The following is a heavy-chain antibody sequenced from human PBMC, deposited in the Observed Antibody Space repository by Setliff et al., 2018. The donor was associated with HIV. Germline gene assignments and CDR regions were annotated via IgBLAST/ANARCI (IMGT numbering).Heavy chain of an antibody. D-gene: IGHD6-19*01. V-gene: IGHV5-51*01. CDR2: IYPGDSDT. CDR3: ARPYSSGWYGVDAFDI. Sequence: PGESLKISCKGSGYSFTSYWIGWVRQMPGKGLGWMGIIYPGDSDTRYSPSFQGQVTISADKSISTAYLQWSSLKASDTAMYYCARPYSSGWYGVDAFDIWGQGTMVTVS. J-gene: IGHJ3*02. CDR1: GYSFTSYW.